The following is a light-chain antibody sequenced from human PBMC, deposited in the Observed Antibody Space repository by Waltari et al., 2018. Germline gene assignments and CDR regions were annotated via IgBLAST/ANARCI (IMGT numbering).Light chain of an antibody. J-gene: IGKJ2*01. CDR3: QQRDDSST. Sequence: EIELTQSPATLPLSPGDRATHSCSASRSVRSYLAWYQQKRGKAPRLIIYDTSHRAPGIPARFSGSGSGADFTLTISILEPEDFAVYYCQQRDDSSTFGQGTKLEIK. CDR2: DTS. V-gene: IGKV3-11*01. CDR1: RSVRSY.